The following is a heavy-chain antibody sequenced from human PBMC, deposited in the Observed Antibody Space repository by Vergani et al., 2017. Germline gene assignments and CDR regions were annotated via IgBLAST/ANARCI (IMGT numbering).Heavy chain of an antibody. Sequence: QVQLVESGGGVVQPGRSLRLSCAASGFTFSSYGMHWVRQAPGKGLEWVAVIWYDGSNKYYADSVKGRFTISRDNSKNTLYLQMNSLRAEDTAVYYCAREFGVGASNDYFDYWGQGTLVTVSS. CDR3: AREFGVGASNDYFDY. V-gene: IGHV3-33*01. D-gene: IGHD1-26*01. CDR2: IWYDGSNK. CDR1: GFTFSSYG. J-gene: IGHJ4*02.